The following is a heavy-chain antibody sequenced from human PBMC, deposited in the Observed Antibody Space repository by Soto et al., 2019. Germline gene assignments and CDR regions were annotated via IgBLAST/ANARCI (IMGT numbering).Heavy chain of an antibody. CDR3: ARLYCSSTSCHTYYYYGMDV. D-gene: IGHD2-2*02. CDR1: GGTFSSYT. V-gene: IGHV1-69*02. Sequence: QVQLVQSGAEVKKPGSSVKVSCKASGGTFSSYTISWVRQAPGQGLEWMGRIIPILGIANYAQKFQGRVTITAEKSTSTAYMELSSLRSEETAVYYGARLYCSSTSCHTYYYYGMDVWGQGTTVTVSS. CDR2: IIPILGIA. J-gene: IGHJ6*02.